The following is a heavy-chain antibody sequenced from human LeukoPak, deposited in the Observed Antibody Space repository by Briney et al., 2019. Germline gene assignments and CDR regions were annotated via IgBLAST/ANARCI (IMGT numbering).Heavy chain of an antibody. V-gene: IGHV2-5*01. J-gene: IGHJ5*02. D-gene: IGHD2-15*01. CDR1: GFSLSTSGVG. Sequence: AGPTLVKPTQTLTLTCTFTGFSLSTSGVGVGWIRQPPGKALESLAIIYWDDKRYSPSLKSRPTITKDTTKNQVVLTMTNMDPVDTATYYCAHTRSGGGGFGLLNWFDPWGQGTLITVSS. CDR2: IYWDDK. CDR3: AHTRSGGGGFGLLNWFDP.